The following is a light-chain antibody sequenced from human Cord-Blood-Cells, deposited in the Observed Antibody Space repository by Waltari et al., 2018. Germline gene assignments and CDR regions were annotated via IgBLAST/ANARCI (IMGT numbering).Light chain of an antibody. Sequence: QSALTQPASVSGSPGQSITISCTGTSSDVGGYNYVSWYQQHPGKAPKLIIYDASNRPSGVSNRFSGSKSGNTASLTISGLQAEDEADYYCSSYTSSSTRVVFGGGTKLTVL. V-gene: IGLV2-14*01. CDR3: SSYTSSSTRVV. J-gene: IGLJ2*01. CDR1: SSDVGGYNY. CDR2: DAS.